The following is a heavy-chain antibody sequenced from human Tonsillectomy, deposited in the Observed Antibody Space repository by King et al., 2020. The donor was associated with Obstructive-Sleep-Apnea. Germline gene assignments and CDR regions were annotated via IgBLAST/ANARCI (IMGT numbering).Heavy chain of an antibody. Sequence: VQLVESGGGVVQPGRSLRLSCAASGFTFSSYAMHWVRQAPGKGLEWVAVISYDGSNKYYADSVKGRFTISRDNSKNTLYLQMNSLRAEDTAVYYCARAPSTYNWNYFGFFDYWGQGTLVTVSS. CDR3: ARAPSTYNWNYFGFFDY. CDR2: ISYDGSNK. V-gene: IGHV3-30*04. D-gene: IGHD1-7*01. J-gene: IGHJ4*02. CDR1: GFTFSSYA.